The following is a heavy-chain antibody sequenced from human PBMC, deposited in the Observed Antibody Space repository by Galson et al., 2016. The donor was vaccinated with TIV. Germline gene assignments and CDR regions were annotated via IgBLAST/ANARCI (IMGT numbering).Heavy chain of an antibody. V-gene: IGHV3-15*07. CDR3: TAGVPARLASDY. Sequence: SLRHSCADSGFTFGHYAVNWFRQAPGKGLQWVGRSRSNTDGGTIDYGAPVKGRFTISRDDSKIALYLQMNSLKTEDTGMYYCTAGVPARLASDYWGQGTLVTVSS. CDR1: GFTFGHYA. D-gene: IGHD2-2*01. J-gene: IGHJ4*02. CDR2: SRSNTDGGTI.